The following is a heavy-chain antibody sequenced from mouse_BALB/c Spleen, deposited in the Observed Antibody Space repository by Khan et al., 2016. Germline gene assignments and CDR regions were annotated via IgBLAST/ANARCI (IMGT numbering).Heavy chain of an antibody. CDR3: ARRSNPDY. J-gene: IGHJ2*01. CDR1: GYTFSSYW. CDR2: ILPRSGTT. Sequence: QVQLQQSGAELMKPGASGKISCKATGYTFSSYWIEWVKQRPGYGLEWIGEILPRSGTTNYNEKFKGKATFTADTSSNTAYMQLSSLTSEDSAVYYCARRSNPDYWGQGTTLTVSS. V-gene: IGHV1-9*01. D-gene: IGHD4-1*01.